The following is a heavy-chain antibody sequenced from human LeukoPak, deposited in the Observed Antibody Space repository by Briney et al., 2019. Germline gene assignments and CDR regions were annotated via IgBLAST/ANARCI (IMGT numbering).Heavy chain of an antibody. J-gene: IGHJ3*02. CDR1: GYTFTNYA. Sequence: GASVKVSCKASGYTFTNYAMHWARQAPGQRLEWMGWINAGNGNAKYSQKFQGRVTITRDTSASTAYMELSSLRSEDTAVYYCARDRGSSKEDDAFDIWGQGTMVTVSS. CDR3: ARDRGSSKEDDAFDI. V-gene: IGHV1-3*01. CDR2: INAGNGNA. D-gene: IGHD6-13*01.